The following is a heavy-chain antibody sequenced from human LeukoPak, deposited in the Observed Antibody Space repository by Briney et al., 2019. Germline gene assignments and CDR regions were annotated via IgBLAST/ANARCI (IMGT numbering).Heavy chain of an antibody. Sequence: PSEPLSLTCTVSRGSISSYYWNWIRQSPGKGLEWIGYIDNTAKITTNPSLRSRVTISVDTPKNQFSLKLNSAIAADTAVYYCARASWAYSPFDHWGQGILVTVSS. CDR1: RGSISSYY. V-gene: IGHV4-59*01. CDR2: IDNTAKI. J-gene: IGHJ4*02. CDR3: ARASWAYSPFDH. D-gene: IGHD2-21*01.